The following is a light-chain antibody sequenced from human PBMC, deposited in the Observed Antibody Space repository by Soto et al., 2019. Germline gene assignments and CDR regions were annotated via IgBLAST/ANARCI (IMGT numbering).Light chain of an antibody. CDR3: QQFNSLIT. CDR2: DAS. V-gene: IGKV1-13*02. J-gene: IGKJ5*01. CDR1: QGISSA. Sequence: AIQLTQSPSSLSASVGDRVTITCRASQGISSALAWYQQKPGKPPKLLIYDASSLERGVPSRFSGSGSGTEFTLTISSLQPEDFATYYCQQFNSLITFGQGTRLEIK.